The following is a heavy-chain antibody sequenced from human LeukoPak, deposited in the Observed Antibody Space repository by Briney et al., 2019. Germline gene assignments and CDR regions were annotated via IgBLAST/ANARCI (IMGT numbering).Heavy chain of an antibody. V-gene: IGHV4-59*01. D-gene: IGHD3-22*01. CDR1: GGSISSYY. J-gene: IGHJ4*02. CDR3: ARVTYYYDSSGYYPVFDY. CDR2: IYYSVST. Sequence: SETLSLTCTVSGGSISSYYWSWIRQPPGKGLEWIGYIYYSVSTNYNPSLKSRVTISVDTSKNQFSLKLSSVTAADTAVYYCARVTYYYDSSGYYPVFDYWGQGTLVTVSS.